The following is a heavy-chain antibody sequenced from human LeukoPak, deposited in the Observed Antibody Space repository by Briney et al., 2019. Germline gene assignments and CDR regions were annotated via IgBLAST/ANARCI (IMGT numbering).Heavy chain of an antibody. D-gene: IGHD1-1*01. CDR3: TRGAGSTTSNDAFDI. CDR1: GGSISSSSYY. Sequence: SETLSLTCTVSGGSISSSSYYWGWIRQPPGKGLEWIGSFYYSGSTYYNPSLKSRVTISVDTSKNQFSLKLSSLTAADTAVYCCTRGAGSTTSNDAFDIWGQGTMVTVSS. J-gene: IGHJ3*02. V-gene: IGHV4-39*07. CDR2: FYYSGST.